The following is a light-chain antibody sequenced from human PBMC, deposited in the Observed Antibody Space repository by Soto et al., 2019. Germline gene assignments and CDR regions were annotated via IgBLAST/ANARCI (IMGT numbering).Light chain of an antibody. Sequence: EVVVMRYRATLSVSPGERVSLSSRASQSVSSSLAWYQQRPVQAPRLIIXYTSTRAAVILARFSGSGSGTEFTLNIISMHSAESEGYYCHQYVHFPTGAFGQGTKVDIK. CDR2: YTS. CDR1: QSVSSS. CDR3: HQYVHFPTGA. V-gene: IGKV3-15*01. J-gene: IGKJ1*01.